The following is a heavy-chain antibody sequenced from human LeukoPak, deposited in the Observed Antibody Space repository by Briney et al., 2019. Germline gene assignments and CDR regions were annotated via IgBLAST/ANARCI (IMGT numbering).Heavy chain of an antibody. CDR1: GFTFRDHY. CDR3: TRVGDCSNNRCYGAVDY. V-gene: IGHV3-72*01. J-gene: IGHJ4*02. CDR2: SRNKANSYTT. D-gene: IGHD2-2*01. Sequence: GGSLRLSCAASGFTFRDHYMDWVRQAPGQGLEWVGHSRNKANSYTTEYAASVKGRFTISRDVSKNSLYLQMNSLKTEDTAMYYCTRVGDCSNNRCYGAVDYWGQGTLVTVSS.